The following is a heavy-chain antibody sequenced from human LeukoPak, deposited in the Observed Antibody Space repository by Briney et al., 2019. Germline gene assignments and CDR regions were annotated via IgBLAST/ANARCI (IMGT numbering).Heavy chain of an antibody. CDR1: GLTFSSYG. Sequence: PGGSLRLSCVVSGLTFSSYGLHWVRQAPGKGLEWVAVISYDGSNKYYADSVKGRFTISRDNSKNTLYLQMNSLRAEDTAVFYCAKDAPPRSGGSCYSAYYFYGMDVWGKGTTVTVSS. CDR3: AKDAPPRSGGSCYSAYYFYGMDV. V-gene: IGHV3-30*18. D-gene: IGHD2-15*01. CDR2: ISYDGSNK. J-gene: IGHJ6*04.